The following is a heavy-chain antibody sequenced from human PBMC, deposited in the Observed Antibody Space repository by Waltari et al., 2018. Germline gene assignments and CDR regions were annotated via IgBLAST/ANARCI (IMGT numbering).Heavy chain of an antibody. CDR2: ISGSGGST. V-gene: IGHV3-23*01. CDR1: GFTFSSYA. Sequence: EVQLLESGGGLVQPGGSLRLSCAASGFTFSSYAMSWVRQAPGKGLEWVSGISGSGGSTYYADSVKGRFTISRDNSKNTLYLQMNSLRAEDTAVYYCAKVSFGTDAFDIWGQGTMVTVSS. J-gene: IGHJ3*02. CDR3: AKVSFGTDAFDI. D-gene: IGHD3-10*01.